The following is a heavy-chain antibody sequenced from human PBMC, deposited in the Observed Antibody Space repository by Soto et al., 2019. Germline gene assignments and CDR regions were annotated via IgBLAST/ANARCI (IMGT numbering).Heavy chain of an antibody. D-gene: IGHD2-15*01. J-gene: IGHJ5*02. CDR3: ARGASYCSGGSCYLRWFDP. Sequence: SATLSLTCAVYGGSFSGYYWSWIRQPPGKGLEWIGEINHSGSTNYNPSLKSRVTISVDTSKNQFSLKLSSVTAADTAVYYCARGASYCSGGSCYLRWFDPWGQGTLVTVSA. V-gene: IGHV4-34*01. CDR2: INHSGST. CDR1: GGSFSGYY.